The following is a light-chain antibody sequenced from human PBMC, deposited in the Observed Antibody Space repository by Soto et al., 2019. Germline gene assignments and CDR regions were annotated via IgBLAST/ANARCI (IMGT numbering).Light chain of an antibody. CDR3: QQYNNWPRT. J-gene: IGKJ1*01. CDR1: QSVSGN. V-gene: IGKV3-15*01. Sequence: EIVMTQSPATLYVSTGERATLACRASQSVSGNLAWYQQKPGQPPRLLIYGASTRATDIPARFSGSGSGTEFTLTISSLQSEDFAVYYCQQYNNWPRTFGQGTKVEIK. CDR2: GAS.